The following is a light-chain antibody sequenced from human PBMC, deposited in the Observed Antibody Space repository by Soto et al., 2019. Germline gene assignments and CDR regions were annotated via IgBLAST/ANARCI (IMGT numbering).Light chain of an antibody. CDR2: GAS. CDR3: QQYGNSPRFT. CDR1: QGVSSNS. V-gene: IGKV3-20*01. J-gene: IGKJ3*01. Sequence: IVLTQSPGTLSLSPGERATLSCRASQGVSSNSLAWYQQKPGQAPRLLIYGASSRATRIPDRFSASGSGTDFPLTINRLEPEDFAVYYCQQYGNSPRFTFGPGTKVEI.